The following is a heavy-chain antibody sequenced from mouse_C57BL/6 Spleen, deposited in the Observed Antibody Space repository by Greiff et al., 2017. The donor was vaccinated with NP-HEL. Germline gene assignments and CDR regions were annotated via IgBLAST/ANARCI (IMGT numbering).Heavy chain of an antibody. Sequence: QVQLQQPGAELARPGASVKLSCKASGYTFTSYGISWVKQRTGQGLEWIGEIYPRSGNTYYNEKFKGKATLTADKSSSTAYMELRSLTSEDSAVYFCARSEDYDGAWFAYWGQGTLVTVSA. D-gene: IGHD2-4*01. J-gene: IGHJ3*01. CDR3: ARSEDYDGAWFAY. CDR1: GYTFTSYG. V-gene: IGHV1-81*01. CDR2: IYPRSGNT.